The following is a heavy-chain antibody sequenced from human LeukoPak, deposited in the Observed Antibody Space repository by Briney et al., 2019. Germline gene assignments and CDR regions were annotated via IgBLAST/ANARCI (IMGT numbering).Heavy chain of an antibody. CDR1: GYSFTSYW. Sequence: GESLKISCKGSGYSFTSYWIAWVRLMPGKGLEWMGSIYPGDSDTRYSPSFQGQVTISADKSISTAYLQWRGLRASDIAMCYCARLGTAVVARYFDYWGRGTLVTVSS. V-gene: IGHV5-51*01. CDR2: IYPGDSDT. D-gene: IGHD5-18*01. J-gene: IGHJ4*02. CDR3: ARLGTAVVARYFDY.